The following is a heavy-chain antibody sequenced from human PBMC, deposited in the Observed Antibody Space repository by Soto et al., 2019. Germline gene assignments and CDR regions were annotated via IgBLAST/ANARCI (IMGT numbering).Heavy chain of an antibody. Sequence: GASVKVSCKASGGTFSSYAISWVRQAPGQGLEWMGGIIPIFGTANYAQKFQGRVTITADESTSTAYMELSSLRSEDTAVYYCVLVPAATPFDYWGQGTLVTVSS. D-gene: IGHD2-2*01. CDR2: IIPIFGTA. J-gene: IGHJ4*02. CDR1: GGTFSSYA. CDR3: VLVPAATPFDY. V-gene: IGHV1-69*13.